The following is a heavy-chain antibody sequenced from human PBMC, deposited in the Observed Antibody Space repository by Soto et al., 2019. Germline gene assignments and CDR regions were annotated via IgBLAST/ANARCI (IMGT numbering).Heavy chain of an antibody. CDR1: GFTFSHYV. CDR3: AKVRASYLSASYFYYGLEV. V-gene: IGHV3-23*01. Sequence: EVQLLESGGGLVRPGGSLRLSCAASGFTFSHYVLSWVRQAPGGGLEWVSSISGSGSSVYLADSVRGRFAMSRDLSTNTVSLQMNSLTVEDTAIYHCAKVRASYLSASYFYYGLEVWGQGTTVTVSS. D-gene: IGHD2-21*01. CDR2: ISGSGSSV. J-gene: IGHJ6*02.